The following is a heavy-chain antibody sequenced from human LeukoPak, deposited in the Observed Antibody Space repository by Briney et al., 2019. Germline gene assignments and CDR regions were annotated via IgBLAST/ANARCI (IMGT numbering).Heavy chain of an antibody. J-gene: IGHJ6*04. Sequence: GGSLRLSCAASGLTFSGYWMSWLRHAPGKGLEWVANIKQDGGEKYYVDSVKGRFTISRDNAKNSLYLQMNSLIAEDTAVYYCARDRGFAQADVWGKGTTVTVSS. CDR2: IKQDGGEK. CDR1: GLTFSGYW. CDR3: ARDRGFAQADV. D-gene: IGHD3-10*01. V-gene: IGHV3-7*01.